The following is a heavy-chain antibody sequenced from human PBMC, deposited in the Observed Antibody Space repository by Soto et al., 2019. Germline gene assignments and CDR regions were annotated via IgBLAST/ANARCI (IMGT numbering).Heavy chain of an antibody. D-gene: IGHD2-8*01. Sequence: ASVKVSCKASGYTFTGYYMHWVRQAPGQGLEWMGWINPNSGGTNYAQKFQGRVTMTRDTSISTAYMELSRLRSDDTAVYYCARDAVDCTSGVCYTAYYYGMDVWGQGTTVTVSS. CDR3: ARDAVDCTSGVCYTAYYYGMDV. V-gene: IGHV1-2*02. CDR1: GYTFTGYY. CDR2: INPNSGGT. J-gene: IGHJ6*02.